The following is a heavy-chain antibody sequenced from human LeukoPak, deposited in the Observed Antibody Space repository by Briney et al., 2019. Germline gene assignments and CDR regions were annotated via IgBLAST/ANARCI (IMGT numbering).Heavy chain of an antibody. CDR2: INHGGST. CDR1: GGSFSGHY. CDR3: ARGRGVIDY. V-gene: IGHV4-34*01. Sequence: SETLSLTCAVSGGSFSGHYWNWIRQPPGKGLEWIGEINHGGSTNYNPSLKSRVTISVDTSKNQFSLKLSSVTAADTAVYYCARGRGVIDYWGQGTLVTVSS. J-gene: IGHJ4*02. D-gene: IGHD2-8*02.